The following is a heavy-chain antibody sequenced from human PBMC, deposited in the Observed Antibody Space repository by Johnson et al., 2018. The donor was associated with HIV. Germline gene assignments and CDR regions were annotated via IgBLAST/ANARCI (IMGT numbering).Heavy chain of an antibody. Sequence: QVQLVESGGGVVQPGRSLRLSCAASGFTFSSYGMHWVRQAPGKGLEWVAVISYDGSNKYYADYVKGRFTISRDNSKNTLYLQMNSLRAEETAVYYCARSGVVGATSAVDAFDIWGQGTMVTVSS. CDR1: GFTFSSYG. CDR3: ARSGVVGATSAVDAFDI. CDR2: ISYDGSNK. V-gene: IGHV3-30*03. D-gene: IGHD1-26*01. J-gene: IGHJ3*02.